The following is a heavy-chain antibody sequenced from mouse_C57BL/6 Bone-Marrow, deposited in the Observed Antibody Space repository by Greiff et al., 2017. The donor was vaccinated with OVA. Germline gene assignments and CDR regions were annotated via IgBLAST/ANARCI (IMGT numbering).Heavy chain of an antibody. CDR2: IHPNSGST. CDR3: ARDGYYAWFAY. Sequence: QVQLKQPGAELVKPGASVKLSCNASGYTFTSYWMHWVKQRPGQGLEWIGMIHPNSGSTNYNEKFKSKATLTVDKSSSTAYMQLSSLTSEDSAVYYCARDGYYAWFAYWGQGTLVTVSA. J-gene: IGHJ3*01. CDR1: GYTFTSYW. D-gene: IGHD2-3*01. V-gene: IGHV1-64*01.